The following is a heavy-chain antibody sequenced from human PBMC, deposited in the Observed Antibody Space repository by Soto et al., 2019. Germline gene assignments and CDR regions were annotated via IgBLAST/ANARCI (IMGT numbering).Heavy chain of an antibody. CDR3: AKDITPGIAAAGWWFDP. Sequence: GGSLRLSCAASGFTFDDYAMHWVRQAPGKGLEWVSGISWNSGSIGYADSVKGRSTISRDNAKNSLYLQMNSLRAEDTALYYCAKDITPGIAAAGWWFDPWGQGTLVTVSS. CDR1: GFTFDDYA. CDR2: ISWNSGSI. V-gene: IGHV3-9*01. D-gene: IGHD6-13*01. J-gene: IGHJ5*02.